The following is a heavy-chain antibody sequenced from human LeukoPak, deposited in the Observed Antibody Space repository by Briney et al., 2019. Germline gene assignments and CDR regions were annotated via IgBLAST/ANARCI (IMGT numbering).Heavy chain of an antibody. J-gene: IGHJ4*02. CDR1: GGSFSGYY. V-gene: IGHV4-34*01. CDR2: INHSGST. D-gene: IGHD3-22*01. CDR3: ARGNITMIVVEELYFDY. Sequence: SETLSLTCAVYGGSFSGYYWSWIRQPPGKGLEWIGEINHSGSTNYNPSLKSRVTISVDTSKNQFSLKLSSVTAADTAVYYCARGNITMIVVEELYFDYWGQGTLVTVSS.